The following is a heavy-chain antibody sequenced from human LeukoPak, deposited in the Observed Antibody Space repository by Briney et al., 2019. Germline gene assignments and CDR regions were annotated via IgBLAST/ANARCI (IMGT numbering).Heavy chain of an antibody. V-gene: IGHV1-2*02. D-gene: IGHD1-26*01. CDR3: ARDYGFYSGLYFFDY. CDR1: GYTFTGHY. CDR2: INPNSGGT. Sequence: ASVKVSCKASGYTFTGHYIHWGRQAPGQGLEWMGWINPNSGGTSYAQKFQGRVTMTRDTSISTAYMDLSRLRSDNTALYSCARDYGFYSGLYFFDYWGQGTLVTVSS. J-gene: IGHJ4*02.